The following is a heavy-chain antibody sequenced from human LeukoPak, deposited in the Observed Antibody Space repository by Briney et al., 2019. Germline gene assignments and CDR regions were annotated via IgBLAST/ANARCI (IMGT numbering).Heavy chain of an antibody. V-gene: IGHV3-11*01. Sequence: GGSLRLSCAASGFTFSDYYMSWIRQAPGKGLEWVSYITSSGSKIYYADSAKGRFTISRDNAKTSLYLQMNSLRAEDTAVYYCARLGITAAGTLYYFDYWGQGTLVTVSS. J-gene: IGHJ4*02. D-gene: IGHD6-13*01. CDR3: ARLGITAAGTLYYFDY. CDR2: ITSSGSKI. CDR1: GFTFSDYY.